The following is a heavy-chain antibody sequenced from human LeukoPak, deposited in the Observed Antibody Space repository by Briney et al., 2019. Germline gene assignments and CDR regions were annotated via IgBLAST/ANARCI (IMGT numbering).Heavy chain of an antibody. D-gene: IGHD4-11*01. J-gene: IGHJ6*03. CDR2: ISSTSSSI. V-gene: IGHV3-48*01. Sequence: PGGSLRLSCAASGFTFSTYNMNWVRQAPGKGLEWVSYISSTSSSIYYGDSVKGRFTISRDNARNSLYLQMSSLRAEDTAVYYCARVFSNSHYYYYYMDVWGKGTTVTVSS. CDR1: GFTFSTYN. CDR3: ARVFSNSHYYYYYMDV.